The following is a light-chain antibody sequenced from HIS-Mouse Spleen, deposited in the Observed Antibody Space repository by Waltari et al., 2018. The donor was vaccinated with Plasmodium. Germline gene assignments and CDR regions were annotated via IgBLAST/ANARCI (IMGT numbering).Light chain of an antibody. Sequence: EIVMTQSTATLSVSPGERATLSCRASQRVSSNLPWYQQKPGQAPRLLISGASTRATGIPARFSGSGSGTEFTLTISSRQSEDFAVYYCQQYNNWPTFGQGTRLEIK. CDR2: GAS. V-gene: IGKV3-15*01. CDR1: QRVSSN. J-gene: IGKJ5*01. CDR3: QQYNNWPT.